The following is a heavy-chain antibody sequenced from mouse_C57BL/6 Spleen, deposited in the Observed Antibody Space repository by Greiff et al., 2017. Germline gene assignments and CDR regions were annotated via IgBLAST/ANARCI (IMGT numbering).Heavy chain of an antibody. CDR1: GYTFTDYN. CDR2: INPNNGGT. V-gene: IGHV1-22*01. Sequence: EVKLMESGPELVKPGASVKMSCKASGYTFTDYNMHWVKQSHGKSLEWIGYINPNNGGTSYNQKFKGKATLTVNKSSSTAYMELRSLTSEESAVYYCARERIWSTGDYAMDYWGQGTSVTVSS. J-gene: IGHJ4*01. CDR3: ARERIWSTGDYAMDY. D-gene: IGHD4-1*02.